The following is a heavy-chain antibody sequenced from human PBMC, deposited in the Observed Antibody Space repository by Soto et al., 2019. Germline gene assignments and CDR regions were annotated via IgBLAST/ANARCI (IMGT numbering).Heavy chain of an antibody. Sequence: GGSLRLSCKTSGFTFSSYGLHWLRQAPGKGLEWVTFISYNGNKINYADSVKGRFTVSRDNSKNTLYLQMNSLRPEDTAVYYCEKHSSTFVFWGQGTLVTVSS. J-gene: IGHJ4*02. CDR2: ISYNGNKI. D-gene: IGHD3-22*01. CDR3: EKHSSTFVF. V-gene: IGHV3-30*18. CDR1: GFTFSSYG.